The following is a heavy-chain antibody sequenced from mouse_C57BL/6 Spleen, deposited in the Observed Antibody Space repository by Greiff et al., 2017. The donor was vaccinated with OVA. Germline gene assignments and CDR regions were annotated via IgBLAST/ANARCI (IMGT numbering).Heavy chain of an antibody. J-gene: IGHJ3*01. Sequence: EVQLQQSGPELVKPGASVKISCKASGYTFTDYYMNWVKQSPGKSLEWIGDINPNNGGTSYNQKFKGKATLTVDKSSSTAYMELRSLTSEDSAVYDCARAYYGYDGAWFAYWGQGTQVTVSA. D-gene: IGHD2-9*01. V-gene: IGHV1-26*01. CDR1: GYTFTDYY. CDR3: ARAYYGYDGAWFAY. CDR2: INPNNGGT.